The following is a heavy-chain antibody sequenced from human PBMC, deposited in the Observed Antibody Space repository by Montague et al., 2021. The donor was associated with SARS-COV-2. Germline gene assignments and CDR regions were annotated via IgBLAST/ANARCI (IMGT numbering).Heavy chain of an antibody. CDR3: ARIPEYSSGGGPDWYFDL. CDR1: GFSVSTSGLC. V-gene: IGHV2-70*01. D-gene: IGHD6-19*01. CDR2: IDCDDDT. J-gene: IGHJ2*01. Sequence: PALVKPTQTLTLTCTLPGFSVSTSGLCVSWIRQPPGKALEWLAPIDCDDDTYYSTSLKTRLTISKDTSKNQAVLTMTNMDPVDTGTYYCARIPEYSSGGGPDWYFDLWGRGTLVTVSS.